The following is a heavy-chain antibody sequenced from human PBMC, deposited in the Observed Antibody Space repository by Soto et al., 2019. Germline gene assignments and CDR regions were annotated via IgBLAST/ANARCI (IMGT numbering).Heavy chain of an antibody. CDR1: GYSFTTYW. CDR2: IDPRDSYT. Sequence: GESLKISCEAFGYSFTTYWISWVRQMPGKGLEWMGAIDPRDSYTKYSPSFQGHVTISVDKSISTAYLQWNSLKASDTAIYYCAREKSDLELFNWLDPWGQGTLVTVSS. CDR3: AREKSDLELFNWLDP. J-gene: IGHJ5*02. V-gene: IGHV5-10-1*01. D-gene: IGHD1-7*01.